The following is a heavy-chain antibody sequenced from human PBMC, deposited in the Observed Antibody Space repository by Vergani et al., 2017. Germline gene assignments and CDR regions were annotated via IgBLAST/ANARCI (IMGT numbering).Heavy chain of an antibody. CDR3: ARDLLPGTLLLLAY. D-gene: IGHD1-7*01. CDR2: ISGSGHTK. Sequence: QVQLVESGGGFVKPGGSLRLSCAASGFTFSDYYMTWFRQAPGKGLEWISYISGSGHTKYYADSVKGRFALSRDNAKNSLYLQMNNLRVDDTAVYYCARDLLPGTLLLLAYWGQGTLISVSS. J-gene: IGHJ4*02. CDR1: GFTFSDYY. V-gene: IGHV3-11*04.